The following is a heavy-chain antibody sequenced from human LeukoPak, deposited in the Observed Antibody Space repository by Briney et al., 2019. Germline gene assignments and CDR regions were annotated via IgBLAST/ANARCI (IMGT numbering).Heavy chain of an antibody. V-gene: IGHV1-46*01. CDR3: ASAKPPRFKVAVAGMFDY. CDR2: INPSGGST. J-gene: IGHJ4*02. Sequence: GASVKVSCTASGYTFTSYYMHWVRQAPGQGLEWMGIINPSGGSTSYAQKFQGRVTMTRDTSTSTVYMELSSLRSEDTAVYYCASAKPPRFKVAVAGMFDYWGQGTLVTVSS. D-gene: IGHD6-19*01. CDR1: GYTFTSYY.